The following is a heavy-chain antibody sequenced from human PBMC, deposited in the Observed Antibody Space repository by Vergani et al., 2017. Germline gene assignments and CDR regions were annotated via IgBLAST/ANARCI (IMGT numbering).Heavy chain of an antibody. D-gene: IGHD5-18*01. Sequence: QVQLVQSGAELKKPGASVKVSCQASGYTFTSYDINWVRQATGQGLEWMASMNPNSGNTGYAQKLQGRVTMTRNNSISTAYMVLSSLRSEDSAVYYCASTGWPYTAMKYWGKGTMVTVSS. CDR2: MNPNSGNT. CDR3: ASTGWPYTAMKY. J-gene: IGHJ4*02. CDR1: GYTFTSYD. V-gene: IGHV1-8*02.